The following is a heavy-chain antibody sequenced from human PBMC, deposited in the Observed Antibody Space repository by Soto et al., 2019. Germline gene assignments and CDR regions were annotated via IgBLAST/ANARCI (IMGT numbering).Heavy chain of an antibody. V-gene: IGHV3-48*02. CDR1: GFTFSSYS. CDR2: ISRSSSNI. J-gene: IGHJ4*02. D-gene: IGHD2-2*01. CDR3: ARAGTSLGYCSSTSCYEFDY. Sequence: GSLKLSCAASGFTFSSYSMNWVRQAPGKGLQWVSYISRSSSNIYYADSVKGRFTISRDNAKNSLYLQMNTLTDEDTAVYYCARAGTSLGYCSSTSCYEFDYWGQGTLVTVS.